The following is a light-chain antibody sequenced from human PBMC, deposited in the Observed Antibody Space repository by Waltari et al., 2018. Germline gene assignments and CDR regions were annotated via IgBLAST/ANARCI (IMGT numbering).Light chain of an antibody. CDR2: GNN. CDR1: SSNIGPAHA. V-gene: IGLV1-40*01. J-gene: IGLJ1*01. CDR3: QSYDSSLSAFV. Sequence: QSVLTQPPSVSGAPRQRVTISCSGRSSNIGPAHALPWYQRLPATAPNLFIFGNNNRPSGVADRFSGSKSGTSASLVISWLQAEDEADYYCQSYDSSLSAFVFGTGTKVTVL.